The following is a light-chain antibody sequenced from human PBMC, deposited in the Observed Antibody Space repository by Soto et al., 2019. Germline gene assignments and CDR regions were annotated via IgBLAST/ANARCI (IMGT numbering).Light chain of an antibody. Sequence: SYELTQPPSVSVSPGQTASITCSGDKLGDKYVCWYQQRPGQSPVVVIYQDIKRPTGIPERFSGSNSGNTATLTISGTQAMDEADYFCQAWDGYTYVFGTGTKLTVL. V-gene: IGLV3-1*01. CDR2: QDI. J-gene: IGLJ1*01. CDR3: QAWDGYTYV. CDR1: KLGDKY.